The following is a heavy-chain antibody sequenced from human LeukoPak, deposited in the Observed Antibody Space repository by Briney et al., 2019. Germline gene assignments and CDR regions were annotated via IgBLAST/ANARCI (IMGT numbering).Heavy chain of an antibody. CDR2: ISAHNGNT. CDR3: ARVLTRIVVVPAAVDY. D-gene: IGHD2-2*01. V-gene: IGHV1-18*01. J-gene: IGHJ4*02. Sequence: ASVKVSCKASGYTFTSYGISWVRQAPGQGLEWMGWISAHNGNTNYAQKLQGRVTMTTDTSTSTAYMELRSLRSDDTAVYYCARVLTRIVVVPAAVDYWGQGTLVTVSS. CDR1: GYTFTSYG.